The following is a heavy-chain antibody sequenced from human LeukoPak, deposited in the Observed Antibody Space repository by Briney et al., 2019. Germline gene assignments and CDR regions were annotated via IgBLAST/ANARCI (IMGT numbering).Heavy chain of an antibody. D-gene: IGHD6-19*01. CDR2: IHHSGRT. CDR1: GYSISSDYY. V-gene: IGHV4-38-2*02. Sequence: PSETLSLTCTVSGYSISSDYYWGWIRQPPGKGLEWIGSIHHSGRTYYNPSLKSRVTISVDTSKNQFSLKLSSVTAADTAVYYCARASGTVAGIVRRNWYFDLWGRGTLVTVSS. J-gene: IGHJ2*01. CDR3: ARASGTVAGIVRRNWYFDL.